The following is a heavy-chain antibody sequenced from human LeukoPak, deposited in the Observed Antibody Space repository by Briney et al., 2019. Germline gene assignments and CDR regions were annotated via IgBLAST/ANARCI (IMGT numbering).Heavy chain of an antibody. CDR1: GFTFSSYA. V-gene: IGHV3-23*01. Sequence: GGSLRLPCAASGFTFSSYAMSWVRRAPGKGLEWVSAISGSGGSTYYADSVKGRFTISRDNSKNTLYLQMNGLRAEDTAVYYCAKVVVPAAIRLYYFDYWGQGTLVTVSS. D-gene: IGHD2-2*02. J-gene: IGHJ4*02. CDR2: ISGSGGST. CDR3: AKVVVPAAIRLYYFDY.